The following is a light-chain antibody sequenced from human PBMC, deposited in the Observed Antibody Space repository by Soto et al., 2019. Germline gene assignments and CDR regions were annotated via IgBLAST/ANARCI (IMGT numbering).Light chain of an antibody. CDR1: QTISDF. CDR3: QHYTSFPRT. J-gene: IGKJ1*01. CDR2: EAS. V-gene: IGKV1-5*01. Sequence: DIQLTQSPCTLSVSVGDRGTLPCRASQTISDFLAWYQHKPGEAPKLLIAEASRLASGVPSRFSGGGSGTEFTLTISRLQPDDVATYYCQHYTSFPRTFGQGTKVDIK.